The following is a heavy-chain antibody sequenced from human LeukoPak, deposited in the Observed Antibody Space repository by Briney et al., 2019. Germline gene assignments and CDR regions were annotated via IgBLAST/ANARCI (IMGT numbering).Heavy chain of an antibody. J-gene: IGHJ4*02. CDR3: ARRGNRLAGAGTDY. D-gene: IGHD6-13*01. CDR2: IKQDGSEK. Sequence: GALRLSCAASGFTFSSYWMSWVRQAPGKGLEWVANIKQDGSEKYYVDSVKGRFTISRDNAKNSLFLQMNSLRVEDTAVYYCARRGNRLAGAGTDYWGQGTLVTVSS. V-gene: IGHV3-7*03. CDR1: GFTFSSYW.